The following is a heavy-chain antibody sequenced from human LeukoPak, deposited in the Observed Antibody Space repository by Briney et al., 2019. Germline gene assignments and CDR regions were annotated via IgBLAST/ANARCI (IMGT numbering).Heavy chain of an antibody. CDR1: GFSFSTYT. V-gene: IGHV3-21*01. D-gene: IGHD3-3*01. Sequence: GGSLRLSCAASGFSFSTYTMNWLRQAPGKGLEWVSSISATSLYIYYADSARGRFTISRDNAKKSLFLQLDRLRAEDTAIYFCARAHVPITVFGVVPYTDYSGQGTLVTVSS. CDR2: ISATSLYI. CDR3: ARAHVPITVFGVVPYTDY. J-gene: IGHJ4*02.